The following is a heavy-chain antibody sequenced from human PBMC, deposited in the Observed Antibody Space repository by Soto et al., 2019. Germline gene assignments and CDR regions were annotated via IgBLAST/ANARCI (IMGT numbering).Heavy chain of an antibody. CDR3: AKTTVNGFGELLSFYYYYYGMDV. CDR2: ISGSGGST. V-gene: IGHV3-23*01. D-gene: IGHD3-10*01. J-gene: IGHJ6*02. Sequence: GGSLRLSCAASGFTFSSYAMSWVRQAPGKGLEWVSAISGSGGSTYYADSVKGRFTISRDNSKNTLYLQMNSLRAEDTAVYYCAKTTVNGFGELLSFYYYYYGMDVWGQGTTVTVSS. CDR1: GFTFSSYA.